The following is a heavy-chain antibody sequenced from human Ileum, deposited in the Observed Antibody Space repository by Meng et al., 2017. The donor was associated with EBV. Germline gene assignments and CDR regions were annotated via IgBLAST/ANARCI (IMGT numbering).Heavy chain of an antibody. CDR1: GNSSSNYA. J-gene: IGHJ4*02. CDR3: AISSKSGPSYYFDY. Sequence: QVELEYAGDEVKTPASTVKASCKAAGNSSSNYAITWGRPAPGQGLGWMGGIVPIFGTGTSAQKFQDRLTITADASTSTAYMELRGLRSEDTAVYYCAISSKSGPSYYFDYWGQGTLVTVSS. D-gene: IGHD3-10*01. CDR2: IVPIFGTG. V-gene: IGHV1-69*01.